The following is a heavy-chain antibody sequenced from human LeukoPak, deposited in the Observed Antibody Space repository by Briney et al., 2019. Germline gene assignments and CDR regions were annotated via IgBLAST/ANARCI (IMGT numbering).Heavy chain of an antibody. V-gene: IGHV3-23*01. J-gene: IGHJ5*02. CDR3: AKGGYTTCFDP. CDR1: GFTFSEYT. CDR2: IRSNGRDT. Sequence: GGSLRLSCAASGFTFSEYTMSWVRQAPGKGLEWVSNIRSNGRDTYYTDSVKGRFTISRDNSKNTLYLEMNSLRDEDTAVYYCAKGGYTTCFDPWGQGTLVTVSS. D-gene: IGHD2-15*01.